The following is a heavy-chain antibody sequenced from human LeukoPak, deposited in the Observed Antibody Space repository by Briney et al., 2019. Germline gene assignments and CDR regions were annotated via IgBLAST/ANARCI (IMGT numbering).Heavy chain of an antibody. V-gene: IGHV3-74*01. Sequence: GGSLRLSCAASGFTFSSYAMSWVRQAPGKGLVWVSRINSDGSTTTYADSVKGRFTISRDNAKNTLYLQMNSLRAEDTAMYYCARDGPSVGATIDYWGQGTLVTVSS. CDR1: GFTFSSYA. CDR3: ARDGPSVGATIDY. J-gene: IGHJ4*02. D-gene: IGHD1-26*01. CDR2: INSDGSTT.